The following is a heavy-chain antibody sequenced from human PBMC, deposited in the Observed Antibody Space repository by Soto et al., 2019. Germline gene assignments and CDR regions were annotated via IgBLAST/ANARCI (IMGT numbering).Heavy chain of an antibody. CDR3: PRPGGPGIQLWLPWLDP. CDR1: GFTFSSYA. D-gene: IGHD5-18*01. CDR2: ISYDGSNK. V-gene: IGHV3-30-3*01. Sequence: GGSLRLSCAASGFTFSSYAMHWVRQAPGKGLEWVAVISYDGSNKYYADSVKGRFTISRDNSKNTLYLQMNSLRAEDTAVYYCPRPGGPGIQLWLPWLDPWGKETLVTVAS. J-gene: IGHJ5*02.